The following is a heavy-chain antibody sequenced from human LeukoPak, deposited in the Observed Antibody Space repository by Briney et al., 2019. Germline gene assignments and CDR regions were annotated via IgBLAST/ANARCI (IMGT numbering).Heavy chain of an antibody. CDR3: ARRNDILTGYFSNFDY. Sequence: SETLSLTCAVYGGSFSGYYWGWIRQPPGKGLEWIGTIYYSGSTSYNPSLKSRVTISVDTSKNQFSLKLSSATAADTAVYFCARRNDILTGYFSNFDYWGQGTLVTVSS. J-gene: IGHJ4*02. D-gene: IGHD3-9*01. CDR2: IYYSGST. CDR1: GGSFSGYY. V-gene: IGHV4-34*01.